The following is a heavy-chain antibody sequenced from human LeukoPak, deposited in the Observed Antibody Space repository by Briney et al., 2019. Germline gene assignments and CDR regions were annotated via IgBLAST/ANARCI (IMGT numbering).Heavy chain of an antibody. J-gene: IGHJ4*02. D-gene: IGHD3-22*01. Sequence: GASVKVSCKVSGYTLTELSMHWVRQAPGKGLEWMGGFDPEDGETIYAQKSQGRDTMTEDTSTDTAYMELSSLRSEDTAVYYCATVRWRHDSSGYYDYWGQGTLVTVSS. CDR1: GYTLTELS. V-gene: IGHV1-24*01. CDR2: FDPEDGET. CDR3: ATVRWRHDSSGYYDY.